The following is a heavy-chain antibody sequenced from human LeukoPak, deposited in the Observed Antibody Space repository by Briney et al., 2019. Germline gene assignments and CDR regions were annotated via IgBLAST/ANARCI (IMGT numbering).Heavy chain of an antibody. Sequence: PSETLSLTCDVSGGSIHTYYWSWIRQSAGKGLEWIGRVHTSGSTNYNPSFKSRVTLSQDTSKNQVYLRLTSVTAADTAVYYCARDGGGNRNFDYWGREPWSPSPQ. CDR3: ARDGGGNRNFDY. J-gene: IGHJ4*02. CDR1: GGSIHTYY. V-gene: IGHV4-4*07. D-gene: IGHD4-23*01. CDR2: VHTSGST.